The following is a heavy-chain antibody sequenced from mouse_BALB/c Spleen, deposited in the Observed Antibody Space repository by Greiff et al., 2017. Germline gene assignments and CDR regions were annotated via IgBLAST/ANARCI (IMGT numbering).Heavy chain of an antibody. CDR3: ARYDPYYYAMDY. J-gene: IGHJ4*01. V-gene: IGHV14-3*02. CDR2: IDPANGNT. D-gene: IGHD2-3*01. CDR1: GFNIKDTY. Sequence: EVQLQQSGAELVKPGASVKLSCTASGFNIKDTYMHWVKQRPEQGLEWIGRIDPANGNTKYDPKFQGKATITADTSSNTAYLQLSSLTSEETAVYYCARYDPYYYAMDYWGQGTSVTVSS.